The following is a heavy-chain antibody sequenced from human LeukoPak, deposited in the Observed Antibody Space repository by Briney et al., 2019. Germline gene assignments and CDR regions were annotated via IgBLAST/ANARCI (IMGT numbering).Heavy chain of an antibody. J-gene: IGHJ4*02. CDR3: ARDHYYDSSGYFSENPPGEPDY. CDR2: IISIFGTA. CDR1: GGTFSSYA. Sequence: ASVKVSCKASGGTFSSYAISWVRQAPGQGLEWMGRIISIFGTANYAQKFQGRVTITTDESTSTAYMELSSLRSEDTAVYYCARDHYYDSSGYFSENPPGEPDYWGQGTLVTVSS. D-gene: IGHD3-22*01. V-gene: IGHV1-69*05.